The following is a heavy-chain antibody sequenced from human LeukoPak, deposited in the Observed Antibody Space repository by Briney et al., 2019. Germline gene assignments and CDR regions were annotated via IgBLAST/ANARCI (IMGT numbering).Heavy chain of an antibody. V-gene: IGHV3-7*01. CDR1: GFTFSSYW. CDR2: IKQDGSEK. D-gene: IGHD2-15*01. Sequence: GGSLRLSCAASGFTFSSYWMSWVRQAPGKGLEWVANIKQDGSEKYYVDSVKGRFTISRDNAKNSLYLQMNSLRAEDTAVYYCARDQYVVMVAATNHRYGMDVWGQGTTATVSS. CDR3: ARDQYVVMVAATNHRYGMDV. J-gene: IGHJ6*02.